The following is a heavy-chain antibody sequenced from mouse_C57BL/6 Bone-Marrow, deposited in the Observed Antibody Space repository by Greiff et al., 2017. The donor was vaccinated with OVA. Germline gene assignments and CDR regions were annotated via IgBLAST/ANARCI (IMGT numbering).Heavy chain of an antibody. J-gene: IGHJ2*01. CDR3: ARRRITTVVSPLFDY. D-gene: IGHD1-1*01. Sequence: VQRVESGAELMKPGASVKLSCKATGYTFTGYWIEWVKQRPGHGLEWIGEILPGSGSPNYNEKFKGKGTFTADTSSNTAYMQLSSMTTEDSAIDYCARRRITTVVSPLFDYWGQGTTLTVSS. CDR1: GYTFTGYW. CDR2: ILPGSGSP. V-gene: IGHV1-9*01.